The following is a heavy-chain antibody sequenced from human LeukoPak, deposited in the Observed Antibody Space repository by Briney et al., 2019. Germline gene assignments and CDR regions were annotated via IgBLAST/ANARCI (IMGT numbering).Heavy chain of an antibody. D-gene: IGHD3-3*01. J-gene: IGHJ5*02. CDR2: ISGSGGST. V-gene: IGHV3-23*01. CDR1: GFTFSSYA. CDR3: AKDRRTYYDLDWFDP. Sequence: PGGSLRLPCAASGFTFSSYAMSWVRQAPGKGLEWVSAISGSGGSTYYADSVKGRFTISRDNSKNTLYLQMNSLRAEDTAVYYCAKDRRTYYDLDWFDPWGQGTLVTVSS.